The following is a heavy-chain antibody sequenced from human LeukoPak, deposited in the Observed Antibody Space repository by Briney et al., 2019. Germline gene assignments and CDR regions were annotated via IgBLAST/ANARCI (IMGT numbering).Heavy chain of an antibody. CDR3: ALRTRALSYGMDV. CDR1: GFTFSNYW. V-gene: IGHV3-7*01. D-gene: IGHD2-2*01. J-gene: IGHJ6*02. CDR2: IHKDGSEK. Sequence: LPGGSLRLSCAGSGFTFSNYWMSWVRQAPGKGLEWVANIHKDGSEKYYVDSVKGRFTISRDNAKNSLYLQMNSLRAEDTAVYYCALRTRALSYGMDVWGQGTTVTVSS.